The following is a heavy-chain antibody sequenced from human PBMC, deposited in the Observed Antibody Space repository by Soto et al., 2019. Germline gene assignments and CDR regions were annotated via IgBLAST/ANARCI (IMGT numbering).Heavy chain of an antibody. CDR3: ARPNFDWLFSQGGLFDN. Sequence: GESLNISCKGSGYRFTTWWIGLVRQMPGKGLEWMGIIYPGDSDTRYSPSFQGQVTISVDTSITTAYLQWSSLKASDTAMYYCARPNFDWLFSQGGLFDNWGQGTLVTVSS. V-gene: IGHV5-51*01. J-gene: IGHJ4*02. CDR2: IYPGDSDT. D-gene: IGHD3-9*01. CDR1: GYRFTTWW.